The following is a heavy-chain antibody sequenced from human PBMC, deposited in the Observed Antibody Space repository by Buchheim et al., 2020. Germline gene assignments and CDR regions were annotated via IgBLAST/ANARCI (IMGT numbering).Heavy chain of an antibody. J-gene: IGHJ4*02. CDR2: ISYDVSNK. CDR1: GFTFSSYA. Sequence: QVQLVESGGGVVQPGRSLRLSCAVSGFTFSSYAMHWVRQAPGKGLEWVAVISYDVSNKYYAASVKGRLTISRDNSKNTLDLQMNSLGAEDTAVYYCTTLYEYIWGSYRSINFDYWGQGTL. CDR3: TTLYEYIWGSYRSINFDY. D-gene: IGHD3-16*02. V-gene: IGHV3-30*04.